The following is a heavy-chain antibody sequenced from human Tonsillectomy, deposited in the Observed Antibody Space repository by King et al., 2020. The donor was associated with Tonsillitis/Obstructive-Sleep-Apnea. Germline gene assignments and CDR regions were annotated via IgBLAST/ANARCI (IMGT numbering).Heavy chain of an antibody. CDR2: ISAYNGHT. Sequence: QLVQSGAEVKKPGASVKVSCKASGYTFTNYGISWVRQAPGQGLEWMGWISAYNGHTNYALKLQGRVTMTTDTSTSTAYMELTSLRSDDTAVYYCARDSMSHYYDSSGYYTFEYWGQGTLVTVSS. CDR1: GYTFTNYG. V-gene: IGHV1-18*01. J-gene: IGHJ4*02. D-gene: IGHD3-22*01. CDR3: ARDSMSHYYDSSGYYTFEY.